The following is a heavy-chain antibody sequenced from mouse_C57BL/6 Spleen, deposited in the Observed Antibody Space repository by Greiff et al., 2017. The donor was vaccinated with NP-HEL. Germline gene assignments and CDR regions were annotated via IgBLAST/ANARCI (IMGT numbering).Heavy chain of an antibody. V-gene: IGHV5-16*01. D-gene: IGHD4-1*01. CDR1: GFTFSDYY. Sequence: DVHLVESEGGLVQPGSSMKLSCTASGFTFSDYYMAWVRQVPEKGLEWVANINYDGSSTYYLDSLKSRFIISRDNAKNILYLQMSSLKSEDTATYYCARDGTRYAMDYWGQGTSVTVSS. CDR3: ARDGTRYAMDY. J-gene: IGHJ4*01. CDR2: INYDGSST.